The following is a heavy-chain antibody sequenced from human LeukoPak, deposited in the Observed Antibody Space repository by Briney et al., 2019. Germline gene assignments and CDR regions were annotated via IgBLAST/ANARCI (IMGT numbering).Heavy chain of an antibody. CDR3: ARDFCTTGVCSWFDP. CDR2: ISAFTGDT. J-gene: IGHJ5*02. D-gene: IGHD2-8*01. CDR1: GYTFSGFN. V-gene: IGHV1-18*01. Sequence: GASVKVSCKASGYTFSGFNINWVRQAPGQGLEWMGWISAFTGDTNYAQNFQGRVTMTIDTSKATAYMELRSLTSDDTAVYYCARDFCTTGVCSWFDPWGQGTLVTVSS.